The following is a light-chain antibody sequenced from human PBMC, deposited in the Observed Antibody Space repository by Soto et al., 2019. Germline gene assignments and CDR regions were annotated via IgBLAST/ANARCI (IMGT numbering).Light chain of an antibody. CDR2: GAS. Sequence: EIVLTQSPGTLSFSPGERATLTCRASQSVSSSYLAWVQQKPGQAPRLLIYGASSRATGIPDRFSGSGSGTDFTLTISRLEPEDFAVYYCQPYGNAPFTFGPGTKVDIK. CDR1: QSVSSSY. J-gene: IGKJ3*01. V-gene: IGKV3-20*01. CDR3: QPYGNAPFT.